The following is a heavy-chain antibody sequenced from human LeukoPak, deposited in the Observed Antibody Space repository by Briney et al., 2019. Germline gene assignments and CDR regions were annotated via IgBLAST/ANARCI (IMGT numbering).Heavy chain of an antibody. V-gene: IGHV3-23*01. CDR3: VTEVSGSFPT. D-gene: IGHD1-26*01. J-gene: IGHJ4*02. Sequence: GGSLRLSCAASGFTFSTYATNWVRQAPGKRLEWVSSITGSGRDTYYAGSVRGRITISRDNSRNTLYLQMNSLKNEDTAVYYCVTEVSGSFPTWGQGTLVTVSS. CDR2: ITGSGRDT. CDR1: GFTFSTYA.